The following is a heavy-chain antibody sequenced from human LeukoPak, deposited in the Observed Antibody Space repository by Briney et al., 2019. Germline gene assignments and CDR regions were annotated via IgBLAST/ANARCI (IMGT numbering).Heavy chain of an antibody. CDR3: ARHDTRGGAYDI. CDR1: GASISSYY. Sequence: TSETLSLTCTVSGASISSYYWSWIRQPPGKGLEYIGYIHYSGITNYNPPLKSRVTISVDTSKNQFSLRLSSVTAADTAVYYCARHDTRGGAYDIWGQGTMVTVSS. V-gene: IGHV4-59*08. CDR2: IHYSGIT. J-gene: IGHJ3*02. D-gene: IGHD3-10*01.